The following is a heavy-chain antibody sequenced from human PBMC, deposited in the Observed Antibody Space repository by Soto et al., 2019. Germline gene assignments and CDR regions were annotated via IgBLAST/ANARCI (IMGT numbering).Heavy chain of an antibody. V-gene: IGHV3-23*01. J-gene: IGHJ4*02. CDR1: GFTFSSYA. CDR2: ISGSGGST. D-gene: IGHD3-16*02. Sequence: PGGSLRLSCVASGFTFSSYAMSWVRQAPGKWLEWVSAISGSGGSTYYADSVKGRFTISRDNSKNTLYLQMNSLRAEDTAVYYCAKALGDYVWGSYRYTGYFDYWGQGXLVTVYS. CDR3: AKALGDYVWGSYRYTGYFDY.